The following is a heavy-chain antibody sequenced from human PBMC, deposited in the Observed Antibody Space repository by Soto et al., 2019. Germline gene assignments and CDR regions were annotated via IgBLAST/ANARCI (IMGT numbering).Heavy chain of an antibody. CDR3: SRLASDHFTFFYHGMDV. Sequence: GGSLRLSCAASGFTFNTYSMSWVRQAPGKGLVWLAAIRGAGTGIKYADSVKGRFTISRDNAKNTLYLQMNSLRVDDTAVYYCSRLASDHFTFFYHGMDVWGQGTTVTVSS. CDR1: GFTFNTYS. D-gene: IGHD2-21*01. CDR2: IRGAGTGI. J-gene: IGHJ6*02. V-gene: IGHV3-74*01.